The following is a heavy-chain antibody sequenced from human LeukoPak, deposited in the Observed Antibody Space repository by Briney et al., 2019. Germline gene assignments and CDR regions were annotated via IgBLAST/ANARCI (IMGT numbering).Heavy chain of an antibody. J-gene: IGHJ4*02. V-gene: IGHV1-46*01. CDR3: ARDSGKLELRYYFNY. CDR1: GYTFTSYY. D-gene: IGHD1-7*01. CDR2: INPSGGST. Sequence: ASVKVSCKASGYTFTSYYMHWVRQAPGQGLGWMGIINPSGGSTSYAQKFQGRVTMTRDMSTSTVYMELSSLRSEDTAVYYCARDSGKLELRYYFNYWGQGTLVTVSS.